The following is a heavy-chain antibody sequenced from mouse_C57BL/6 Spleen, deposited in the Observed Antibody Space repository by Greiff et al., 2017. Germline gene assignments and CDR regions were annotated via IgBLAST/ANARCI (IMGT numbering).Heavy chain of an antibody. CDR2: IDPENGDT. Sequence: VQLKQSGAELVRPGASVKLSCTASGFNIKDDYMHWVKQRPEQGLEWIGWIDPENGDTEYASKFQGKATITADTSSNTAYLQLSSLTSEDTAVYYCTTLTGFAYWGQGTLVTVSA. J-gene: IGHJ3*01. D-gene: IGHD4-1*01. CDR1: GFNIKDDY. CDR3: TTLTGFAY. V-gene: IGHV14-4*01.